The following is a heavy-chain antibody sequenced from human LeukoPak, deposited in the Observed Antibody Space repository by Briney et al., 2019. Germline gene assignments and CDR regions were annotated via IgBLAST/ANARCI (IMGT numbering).Heavy chain of an antibody. J-gene: IGHJ4*02. D-gene: IGHD5-24*01. CDR1: GFTFSSYA. CDR2: ISYDGSNK. V-gene: IGHV3-30-3*01. Sequence: GGSLRLSCAASGFTFSSYAMHWVRQAPGKGLEWVAVISYDGSNKYYADSVKGRITISRDNSKNTLYLQMNSLRAEDTAVYYCARGWWLQLSLGLDYWGQGTLVTVSS. CDR3: ARGWWLQLSLGLDY.